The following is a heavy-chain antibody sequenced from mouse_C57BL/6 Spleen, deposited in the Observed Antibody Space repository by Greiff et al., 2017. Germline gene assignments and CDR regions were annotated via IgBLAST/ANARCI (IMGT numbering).Heavy chain of an antibody. CDR2: INPNNGGT. D-gene: IGHD1-1*01. J-gene: IGHJ4*01. CDR1: GYTFTDYN. V-gene: IGHV1-22*01. Sequence: EVKLQESGPELVKPGASVKMSCKASGYTFTDYNMHWVKQSHGKSLEWIGYINPNNGGTSYNQKFKGKATLTVNKSSSTAYMELRSLTSEDSAVYYCASYSGSSLYAMDYWGQGTSVTVSS. CDR3: ASYSGSSLYAMDY.